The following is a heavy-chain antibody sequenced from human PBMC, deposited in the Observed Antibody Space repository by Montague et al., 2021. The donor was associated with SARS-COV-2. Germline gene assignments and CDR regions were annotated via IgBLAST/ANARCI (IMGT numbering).Heavy chain of an antibody. D-gene: IGHD3-3*01. J-gene: IGHJ6*02. CDR2: IYYSGST. CDR1: GGSISSYY. CDR3: ARAGRVRFLEYGMDV. Sequence: SETLSPTCTVSGGSISSYYWSWIRQPPGKGLEWIGYIYYSGSTNSXPSLKSRVTISVDTSKKQFSLKLSSVTAADTAVYYCARAGRVRFLEYGMDVWGQGTTVTVSS. V-gene: IGHV4-59*01.